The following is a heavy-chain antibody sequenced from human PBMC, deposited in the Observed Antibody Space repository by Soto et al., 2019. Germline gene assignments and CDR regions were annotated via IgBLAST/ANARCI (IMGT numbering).Heavy chain of an antibody. D-gene: IGHD3-16*02. Sequence: SETLSLTCTVSGASISSGNYYWTWVRQPPGKGLEWIGYIYYSGATYYNPSLKSRLNISIDTSTDQFFLSLTSVTVADSAVCHCARARGGIGVHYYGMDPWGQGTRSPSP. CDR3: ARARGGIGVHYYGMDP. V-gene: IGHV4-30-4*01. J-gene: IGHJ6*02. CDR1: GASISSGNYY. CDR2: IYYSGAT.